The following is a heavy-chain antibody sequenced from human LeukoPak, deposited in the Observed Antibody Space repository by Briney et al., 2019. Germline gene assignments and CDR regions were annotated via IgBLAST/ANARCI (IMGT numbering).Heavy chain of an antibody. CDR1: GGSFSGYY. CDR3: ARVRSSNPARRTQTHNVVVVPAAPTPYYYMDV. Sequence: SETLSLTCAVYGGSFSGYYWSWIRQPPGKGLEWIGEINHSGGTNYNPSLKSRVTISVDTSKNQFSLKLSSVTAADTAVYYCARVRSSNPARRTQTHNVVVVPAAPTPYYYMDVWGKGTTVTVSS. J-gene: IGHJ6*03. CDR2: INHSGGT. V-gene: IGHV4-34*01. D-gene: IGHD2-2*01.